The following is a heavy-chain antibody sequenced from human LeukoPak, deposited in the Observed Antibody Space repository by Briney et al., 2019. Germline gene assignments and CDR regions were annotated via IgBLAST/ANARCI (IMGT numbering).Heavy chain of an antibody. CDR1: GFTFNDYA. J-gene: IGHJ4*02. V-gene: IGHV3-23*01. CDR3: AKRGSSSWTQFDY. D-gene: IGHD6-13*01. CDR2: ISGGTGGST. Sequence: GGSLRLSCAASGFTFNDYAINWVRQAPGKGLEWVSVISGGTGGSTYYADPVKGRFTISRDNSKNTLYLQMNSLRAEDTAVYYCAKRGSSSWTQFDYWGQGTLVTVSS.